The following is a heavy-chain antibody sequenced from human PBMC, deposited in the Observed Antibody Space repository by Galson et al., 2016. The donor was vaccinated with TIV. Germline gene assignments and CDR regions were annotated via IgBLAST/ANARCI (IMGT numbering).Heavy chain of an antibody. CDR1: GFPFSSYT. D-gene: IGHD3-3*01. Sequence: SLRLSCAASGFPFSSYTTHWVRQAPGKGLEWVAIKSYDGGNEYYADSVKGRFTISRDNSKNTLYLQMDSLRIEDTAVYYCARDGHDFWSGGANTLDYWGQGILVTVSS. V-gene: IGHV3-30*04. CDR2: KSYDGGNE. J-gene: IGHJ4*02. CDR3: ARDGHDFWSGGANTLDY.